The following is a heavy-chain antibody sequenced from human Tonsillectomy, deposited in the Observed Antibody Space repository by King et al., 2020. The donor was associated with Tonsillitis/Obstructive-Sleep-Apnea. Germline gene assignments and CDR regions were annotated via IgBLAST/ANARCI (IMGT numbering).Heavy chain of an antibody. CDR1: GFTFSSYS. J-gene: IGHJ4*02. D-gene: IGHD3-3*01. CDR3: ARDFHQSEWDFWSGYYIEY. V-gene: IGHV3-21*01. CDR2: ISSGSSYI. Sequence: EVQLVESGGGLVKPGGSLRLSCAASGFTFSSYSMNWVRQAPGKGLEWVSSISSGSSYIYYADSMKGRFTISRDNAKNSLYLQMNSLRAEDTAVYYCARDFHQSEWDFWSGYYIEYWGQGTLVTVSS.